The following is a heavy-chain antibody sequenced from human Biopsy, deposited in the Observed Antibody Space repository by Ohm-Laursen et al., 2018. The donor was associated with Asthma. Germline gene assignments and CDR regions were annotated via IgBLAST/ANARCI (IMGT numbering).Heavy chain of an antibody. CDR3: ARAAITGIRGWFDP. D-gene: IGHD1-20*01. Sequence: GTLSLTCYVSGDSMRGSNYSWGWIRQPPGKGLEWIGEIDQSGYTNYNPSLKSRVTISADTSKNQFHLNLSSVAAADTAVYFCARAAITGIRGWFDPWGQGILVTVSS. CDR2: IDQSGYT. J-gene: IGHJ5*02. V-gene: IGHV4-39*06. CDR1: GDSMRGSNYS.